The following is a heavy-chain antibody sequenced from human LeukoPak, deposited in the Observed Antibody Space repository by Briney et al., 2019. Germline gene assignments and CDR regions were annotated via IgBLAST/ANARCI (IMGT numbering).Heavy chain of an antibody. Sequence: SETLSLTCAVYGGSFSGYYWSWIRQPPGKGLEWIGEINHSGSTNYNPSLKSRVTISVDTSKNQFSLKLSSVTGADTARNYCGRSVPLEPPALGYYYYYGMDVWGQGTTVTVSS. CDR2: INHSGST. D-gene: IGHD1-1*01. CDR3: GRSVPLEPPALGYYYYYGMDV. J-gene: IGHJ6*02. CDR1: GGSFSGYY. V-gene: IGHV4-34*01.